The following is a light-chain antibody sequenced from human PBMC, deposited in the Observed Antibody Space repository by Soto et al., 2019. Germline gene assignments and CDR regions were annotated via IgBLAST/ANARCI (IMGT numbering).Light chain of an antibody. Sequence: QSALTQPASVSGSPGQSITISCTGTSGDVGDYNYVSWYQHHPAKAPKLMIFDVTNRPSGVSNRFSGSKSGNTASLTSSGLQPDDEADYFCSSSTASGMVFGGGTKLTVL. CDR2: DVT. CDR1: SGDVGDYNY. V-gene: IGLV2-14*03. CDR3: SSSTASGMV. J-gene: IGLJ2*01.